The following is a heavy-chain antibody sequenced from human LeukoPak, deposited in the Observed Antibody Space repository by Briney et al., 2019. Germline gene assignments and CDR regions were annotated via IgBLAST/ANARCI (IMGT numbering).Heavy chain of an antibody. CDR3: ARALHYSGYDWYFDY. D-gene: IGHD5-12*01. J-gene: IGHJ4*02. Sequence: PSETLSLTCTVSGGSISSSSYYWGWIRQPPGKGLEWIGSLYYSGSTYYNPSLKSRVTISVDTSKNQFSLKLSSVAAADSAVYYCARALHYSGYDWYFDYWGQGTLVTVSS. V-gene: IGHV4-39*07. CDR1: GGSISSSSYY. CDR2: LYYSGST.